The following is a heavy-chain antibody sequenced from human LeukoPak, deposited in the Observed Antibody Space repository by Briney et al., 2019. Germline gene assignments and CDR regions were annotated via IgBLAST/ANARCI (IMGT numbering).Heavy chain of an antibody. CDR3: EKGGPYSSSWGGKFDH. CDR1: GFTFSSYA. D-gene: IGHD6-13*01. V-gene: IGHV3-23*01. Sequence: GGSLRLSCAASGFTFSSYAMNWVRQAPGKGLEWVSSISGSGDRTYYADAVNGRFTITRYKSNNNLYLQMNSLRAEDEAIYYYEKGGPYSSSWGGKFDHWGQGTLVTVSS. CDR2: ISGSGDRT. J-gene: IGHJ4*02.